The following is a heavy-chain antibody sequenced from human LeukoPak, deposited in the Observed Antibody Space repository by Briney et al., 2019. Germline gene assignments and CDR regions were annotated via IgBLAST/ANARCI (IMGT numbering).Heavy chain of an antibody. V-gene: IGHV4-39*01. CDR1: GGSISNTYY. D-gene: IGHD2-2*01. J-gene: IGHJ4*02. CDR3: ARQYCTSTTCWGYFDY. Sequence: TSETLSLTCTVSGGSISNTYYWGWIRQPPGRGLEWIGIIYYSGSTYYNPSLKSRVTISVATSKNQFSLKLSSVTAADTAVYYCARQYCTSTTCWGYFDYWGQGTLVTVSS. CDR2: IYYSGST.